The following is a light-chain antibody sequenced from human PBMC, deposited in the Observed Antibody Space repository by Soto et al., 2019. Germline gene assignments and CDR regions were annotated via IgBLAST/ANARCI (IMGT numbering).Light chain of an antibody. V-gene: IGKV1-5*03. Sequence: DIPMTQSPSTLSASVGDRVRITCRASQSVSPWVAWYQQKPGKAPKLLIYKASDLESGVPSRFSGSGFGTEFTLTISSLQPDDLGTYYCQQYHTLLTFGGGTKVEIK. CDR1: QSVSPW. J-gene: IGKJ4*01. CDR3: QQYHTLLT. CDR2: KAS.